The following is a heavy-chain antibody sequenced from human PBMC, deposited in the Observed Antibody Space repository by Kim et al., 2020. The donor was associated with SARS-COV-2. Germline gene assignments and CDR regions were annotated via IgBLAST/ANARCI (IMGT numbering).Heavy chain of an antibody. D-gene: IGHD3-10*01. J-gene: IGHJ5*02. CDR3: ARDPLTMVRGVNNWFDP. V-gene: IGHV1-3*01. CDR1: GYTFTSYA. Sequence: ASVKVSCKASGYTFTSYAMHWVRQAPGQGLEWMGWINAGNGNTKYSQKFQGRVTITRDTSASTAYMELSSLRSEDTAVYYCARDPLTMVRGVNNWFDPWGQGTLVTVSS. CDR2: INAGNGNT.